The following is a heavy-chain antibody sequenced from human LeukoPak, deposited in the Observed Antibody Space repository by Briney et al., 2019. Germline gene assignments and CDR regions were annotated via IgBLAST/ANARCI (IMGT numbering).Heavy chain of an antibody. J-gene: IGHJ4*02. Sequence: SETLSLTCTVSGGSISSSLYYWGWIRQPPGKGLEWIGSIYYSGITYYNPSLKSRITISVDTSNNQFSLKLSSVTAADTAVYYCARPKFNYGARYFDSWGREPWSPSPQ. CDR2: IYYSGIT. CDR3: ARPKFNYGARYFDS. CDR1: GGSISSSLYY. V-gene: IGHV4-39*01. D-gene: IGHD4-11*01.